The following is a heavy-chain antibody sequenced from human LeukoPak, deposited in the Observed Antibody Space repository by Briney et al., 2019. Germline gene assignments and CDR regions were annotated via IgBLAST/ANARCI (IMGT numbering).Heavy chain of an antibody. CDR2: IHTSGST. J-gene: IGHJ6*03. CDR3: ARCSAESYYYYMDV. D-gene: IGHD4/OR15-4a*01. Sequence: SETLSLTCTVSGGSISSYYWNWIRQPAGKGLEWIGRIHTSGSTNYNPSLKSRVTVSVDTSKNQLSLKLSSVTAADTAVYYCARCSAESYYYYMDVWGKGTTVTVSS. CDR1: GGSISSYY. V-gene: IGHV4-4*07.